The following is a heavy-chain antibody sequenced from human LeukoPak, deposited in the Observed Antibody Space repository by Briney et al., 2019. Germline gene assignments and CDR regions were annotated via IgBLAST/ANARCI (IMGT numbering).Heavy chain of an antibody. CDR2: ISGSGGST. Sequence: GGSLRLSCAASGFXFSNFAITWVRQAPGKGLEWVSGISGSGGSTFYADSVKGRFTISRDNSKNTLYLQMNSLRAEDTAVYYCAKDAGSGVYFLYYFDYWGQGTLVTISS. V-gene: IGHV3-23*01. D-gene: IGHD2-15*01. CDR1: GFXFSNFA. J-gene: IGHJ4*02. CDR3: AKDAGSGVYFLYYFDY.